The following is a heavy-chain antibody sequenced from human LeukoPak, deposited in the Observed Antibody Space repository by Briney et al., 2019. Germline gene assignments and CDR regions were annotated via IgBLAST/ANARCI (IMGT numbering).Heavy chain of an antibody. CDR1: GGTFSSYA. J-gene: IGHJ2*01. CDR2: IIPIFGTA. V-gene: IGHV1-69*13. D-gene: IGHD4-23*01. CDR3: ARFDYGGNSGWRYFDL. Sequence: SVKVSCKASGGTFSSYAISWVRQAPGQGLEWMGGIIPIFGTANYAQEFQGRVTITADESTSTAYMELSSLRSEDTAVYYCARFDYGGNSGWRYFDLWGRGTLVTVSS.